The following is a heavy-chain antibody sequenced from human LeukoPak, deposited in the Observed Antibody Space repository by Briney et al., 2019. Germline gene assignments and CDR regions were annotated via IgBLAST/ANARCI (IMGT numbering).Heavy chain of an antibody. V-gene: IGHV4-34*01. Sequence: SETLSLTCAVYGGSFSGYYWSWIRQPPGKGLEWVGEINHSGSTNYNPSLKSRVTISVDTSKNQFSLKLSSVTAADTAVYYCARVVSGGDHPFDYWDQGTLVTVSS. CDR2: INHSGST. CDR1: GGSFSGYY. D-gene: IGHD2-21*02. J-gene: IGHJ4*02. CDR3: ARVVSGGDHPFDY.